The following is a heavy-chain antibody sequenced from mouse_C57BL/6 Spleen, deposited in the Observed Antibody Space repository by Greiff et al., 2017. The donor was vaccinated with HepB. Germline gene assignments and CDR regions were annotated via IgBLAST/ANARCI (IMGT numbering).Heavy chain of an antibody. CDR3: ARHAEGDYYGSTWFAY. CDR2: FYPGSGSI. D-gene: IGHD1-1*01. V-gene: IGHV1-62-2*01. J-gene: IGHJ3*01. CDR1: GYTFTEYT. Sequence: VQLVESGAELVKPGASVKLSCKASGYTFTEYTIHWVKQRSGQGLEWIGWFYPGSGSIKYNEKFKDKATLTADKSSSTVYMELSRLTSEDSAVYFCARHAEGDYYGSTWFAYWGQGTLVTVSA.